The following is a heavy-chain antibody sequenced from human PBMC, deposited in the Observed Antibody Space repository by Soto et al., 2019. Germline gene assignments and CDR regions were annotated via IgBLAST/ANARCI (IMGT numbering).Heavy chain of an antibody. CDR2: ISSSSSTI. D-gene: IGHD3-9*01. Sequence: GGSLRLSCTASGVTFISYSMNWVRQAPGKGLEWVSYISSSSSTIYYADSVKGRFTISRDNAKNSLYLQMNSLRAEDTAVYYCAREADILNWFDPWGQGTLVTVSS. CDR1: GVTFISYS. CDR3: AREADILNWFDP. J-gene: IGHJ5*02. V-gene: IGHV3-48*01.